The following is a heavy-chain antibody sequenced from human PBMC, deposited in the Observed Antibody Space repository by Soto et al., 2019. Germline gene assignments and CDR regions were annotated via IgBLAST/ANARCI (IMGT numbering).Heavy chain of an antibody. Sequence: SETLSLTCTVSGVSISSGGHYWSWIHQTPGKGLEWVGYIQVSGDTFYNPTLEGRVSMSVDTSNNQFSLDLTSVTAADTAVYYCVRDTSWSRPYWGQGTLVTVSS. V-gene: IGHV4-30-4*01. D-gene: IGHD2-15*01. CDR2: IQVSGDT. CDR1: GVSISSGGHY. CDR3: VRDTSWSRPY. J-gene: IGHJ4*02.